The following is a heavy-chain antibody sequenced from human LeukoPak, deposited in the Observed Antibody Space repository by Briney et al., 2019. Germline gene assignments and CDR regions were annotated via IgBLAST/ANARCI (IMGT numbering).Heavy chain of an antibody. V-gene: IGHV1-69*13. CDR1: GGTFSSYA. J-gene: IGHJ3*02. CDR3: ARESSSTYYYDSSGYWSAFDI. CDR2: IIPIFGTA. D-gene: IGHD3-22*01. Sequence: GASVKVSCKASGGTFSSYAISWVRQAPGQGLEWMGGIIPIFGTANYAQKFQGRVTITADESTSTAYMELRSLRSDDTAVYYCARESSSTYYYDSSGYWSAFDIWGQGTMVTVSS.